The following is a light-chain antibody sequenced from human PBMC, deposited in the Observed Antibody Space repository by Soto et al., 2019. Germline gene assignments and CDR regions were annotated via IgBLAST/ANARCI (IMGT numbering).Light chain of an antibody. CDR1: SSNIGAGYD. CDR2: GNN. Sequence: QSVLTQPPSVSGAPGQRVTISYTGSSSNIGAGYDVHWYQQLPGTAPKLLIYGNNNRPSGVPDRFSGSKSGTSASLAITGLQAEDEADYYCQSYDSSLRAYYVFGTGTKLTVL. CDR3: QSYDSSLRAYYV. V-gene: IGLV1-40*01. J-gene: IGLJ1*01.